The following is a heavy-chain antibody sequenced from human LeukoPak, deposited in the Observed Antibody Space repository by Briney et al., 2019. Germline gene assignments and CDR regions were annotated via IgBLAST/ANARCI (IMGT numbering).Heavy chain of an antibody. V-gene: IGHV4-38-2*01. J-gene: IGHJ6*03. CDR2: IYHTGNT. Sequence: SETLSLPCAVSDYSISSGYYWGWIRQPPGKGLEWTGNIYHTGNTYYNPSLKSRVTISLDTSKNQFSLKLSSVTAADTAVYYCARSNYYYYYMDVWGKGTTVTVSS. CDR3: ARSNYYYYYMDV. CDR1: DYSISSGYY.